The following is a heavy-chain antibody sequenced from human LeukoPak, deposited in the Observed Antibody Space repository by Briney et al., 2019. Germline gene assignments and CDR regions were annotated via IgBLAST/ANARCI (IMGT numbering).Heavy chain of an antibody. V-gene: IGHV4-39*07. J-gene: IGHJ4*02. CDR3: ARVGYYYDSSGYSTWLDY. CDR1: GGSISSSSYY. Sequence: SETLSLTCTVSGGSISSSSYYWGWIRQPPGKGLEWIGSTYYSGSTYYNPSLKSRVTISVDTSKNQFSLKLSSVTAADTAVYYCARVGYYYDSSGYSTWLDYWGQGTLVTVSS. CDR2: TYYSGST. D-gene: IGHD3-22*01.